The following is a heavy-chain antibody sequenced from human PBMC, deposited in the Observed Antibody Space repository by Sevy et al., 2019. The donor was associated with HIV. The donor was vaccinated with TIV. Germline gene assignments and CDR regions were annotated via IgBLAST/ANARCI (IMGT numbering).Heavy chain of an antibody. J-gene: IGHJ1*01. CDR3: ALERLSSNVAEYFQN. CDR1: GFTFTSFS. D-gene: IGHD1-1*01. V-gene: IGHV3-30-3*01. CDR2: MSYDGSNK. Sequence: GGSLRLYCAASGFTFTSFSMHWVRQAPGKGLECVATMSYDGSNKYYADSVKGRFTISRDNSKNYLYLQMNSLRAEDTAVYCCALERLSSNVAEYFQNWGQGTLVTVSS.